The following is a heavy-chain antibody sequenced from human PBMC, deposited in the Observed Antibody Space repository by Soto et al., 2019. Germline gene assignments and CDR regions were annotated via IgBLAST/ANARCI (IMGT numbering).Heavy chain of an antibody. D-gene: IGHD1-26*01. J-gene: IGHJ6*02. CDR1: GFTFGVFG. Sequence: GGSLRLSCAASGFTFGVFGMNWVRQAPGKGLEWVSYISSDSTSIYYADSVKGRFTISRDYAKNSLYLQMNSLRAEDTAVYYCARDESGRWLHSPVGDVWGQGTTVTVSS. CDR2: ISSDSTSI. V-gene: IGHV3-48*01. CDR3: ARDESGRWLHSPVGDV.